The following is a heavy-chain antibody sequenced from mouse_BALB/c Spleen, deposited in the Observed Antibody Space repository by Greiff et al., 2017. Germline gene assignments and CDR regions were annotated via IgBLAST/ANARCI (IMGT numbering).Heavy chain of an antibody. V-gene: IGHV2-4-1*01. Sequence: VQLQQSGPGLVQPSQSLSITCTVSGFSLTSYGVHWVRQSPGKGLEWLGVIWSGGSTDYNAAFISRLSISKDNSKSQVFFKMISLQADDTAIYYCARPHWDWYFDVWGAGTTVTVSS. CDR1: GFSLTSYG. CDR2: IWSGGST. D-gene: IGHD4-1*01. CDR3: ARPHWDWYFDV. J-gene: IGHJ1*01.